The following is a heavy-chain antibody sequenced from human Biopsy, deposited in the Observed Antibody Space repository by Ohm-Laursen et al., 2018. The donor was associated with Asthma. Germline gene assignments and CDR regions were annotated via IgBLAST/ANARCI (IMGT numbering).Heavy chain of an antibody. CDR3: ARDPHNSYLASLRTKFNYYYYGMDV. D-gene: IGHD1-7*01. J-gene: IGHJ6*02. V-gene: IGHV1-69*01. Sequence: SSVKVSCKASGGTFSSYAISWVRQAPGQGLEWMGGIVPIFGTANYAQKFQGRVTITADESTSTAYMELSSLRSEDTAVYYCARDPHNSYLASLRTKFNYYYYGMDVWGQGTTVTVSS. CDR2: IVPIFGTA. CDR1: GGTFSSYA.